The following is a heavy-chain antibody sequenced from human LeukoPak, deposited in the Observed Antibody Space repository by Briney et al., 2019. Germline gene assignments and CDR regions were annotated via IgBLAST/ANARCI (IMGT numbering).Heavy chain of an antibody. CDR3: ARKGYSISWYSP. Sequence: PSETLSLTCTVSGDSISSSSYYWGWIRQPPGKGLEWIGSIYYSGSTSYNPSLKSRVTISLDTSRNQFSLKLTSVTAADTAVYYCARKGYSISWYSPWGQGTLVTVSS. J-gene: IGHJ5*02. D-gene: IGHD6-13*01. CDR1: GDSISSSSYY. CDR2: IYYSGST. V-gene: IGHV4-39*07.